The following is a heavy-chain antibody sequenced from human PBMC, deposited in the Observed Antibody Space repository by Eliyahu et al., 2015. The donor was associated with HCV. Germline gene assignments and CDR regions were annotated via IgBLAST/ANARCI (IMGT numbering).Heavy chain of an antibody. J-gene: IGHJ5*02. V-gene: IGHV3-66*01. Sequence: EVQLVESGGGLVXPGGSLRLSCAVSGFSVSSNYVGWVRQTPGKGLGWLSVIYDDGSTYYADSVRDTFTISRDNSRNTVYLQMNNLRADDTAVYYCARVTLYNWFDPWGQGTLVTVSS. CDR2: IYDDGST. CDR3: ARVTLYNWFDP. CDR1: GFSVSSNY.